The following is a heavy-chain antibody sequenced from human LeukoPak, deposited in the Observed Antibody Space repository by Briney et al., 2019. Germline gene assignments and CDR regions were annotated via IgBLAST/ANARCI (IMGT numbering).Heavy chain of an antibody. Sequence: PSETLSLTCAVYGGSFSGYYWSWLRQPPGKGLEWIGEINHSGSTNYNPSLKSRVFISVDTSKNQFSLKLSSVTAADTAVYYCARVVNYRGDDYWGQGTLVTVSS. CDR3: ARVVNYRGDDY. V-gene: IGHV4-34*01. J-gene: IGHJ4*02. CDR2: INHSGST. CDR1: GGSFSGYY. D-gene: IGHD1-7*01.